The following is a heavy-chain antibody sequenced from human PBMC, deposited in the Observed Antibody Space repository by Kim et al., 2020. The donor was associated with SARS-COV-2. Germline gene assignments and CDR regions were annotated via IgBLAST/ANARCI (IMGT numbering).Heavy chain of an antibody. V-gene: IGHV3-23*01. CDR3: AKKMINYYTFYY. J-gene: IGHJ4*02. CDR2: ISAGGGTT. CDR1: GFTFTSYV. D-gene: IGHD3-16*01. Sequence: GGSLRLSCAASGFTFTSYVLSWVRQAPGKGLEWVSTISAGGGTTYYADSVKGRFTISRDTSKNTLFLQMNSLRAEDTAVYFCAKKMINYYTFYYWGQGTLVTVSS.